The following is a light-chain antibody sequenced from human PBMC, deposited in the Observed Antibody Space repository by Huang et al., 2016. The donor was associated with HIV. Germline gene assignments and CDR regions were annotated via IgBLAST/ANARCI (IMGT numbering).Light chain of an antibody. CDR1: QGVSSN. CDR3: QQYNKWPRT. J-gene: IGKJ2*01. Sequence: EMVMTQSPDNLVVSPGERATLSCRASQGVSSNVAWYQRKPGQAPRLLIPGASTRVSGIPARFSGSGSETDFTLTIRSLQSEDSAVYYCQQYNKWPRTFGQGTKLEIK. V-gene: IGKV3-15*01. CDR2: GAS.